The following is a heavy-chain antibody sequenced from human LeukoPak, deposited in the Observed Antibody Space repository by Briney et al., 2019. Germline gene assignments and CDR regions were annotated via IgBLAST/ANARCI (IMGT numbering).Heavy chain of an antibody. J-gene: IGHJ4*02. CDR2: INAGNGNT. CDR3: ARDRDGSGNFNY. V-gene: IGHV1-3*01. D-gene: IGHD3-10*01. CDR1: GYTFTSYA. Sequence: ASAKVSCKASGYTFTSYAMHWVRQAPGQRLEWMGWINAGNGNTKYSQKFQGRVTITRDTSASTAYMELSSLRSEDTAVYYCARDRDGSGNFNYWGQGTLVTVSS.